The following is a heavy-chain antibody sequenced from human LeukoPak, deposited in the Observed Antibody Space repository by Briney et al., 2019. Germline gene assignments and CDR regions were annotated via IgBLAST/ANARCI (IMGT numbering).Heavy chain of an antibody. V-gene: IGHV1-18*01. CDR1: GYTFTSYG. D-gene: IGHD3-9*01. CDR2: ISAYNGNT. CDR3: ARRTTYYDILTGYYTDWFDP. J-gene: IGHJ5*02. Sequence: GASVKVSCKASGYTFTSYGISWVRQAPGQGLEWVGWISAYNGNTNYAQKLQGRVTMTTDTSTSTAYMELRSLRSDDTAVYYCARRTTYYDILTGYYTDWFDPWGQGTLVTVSS.